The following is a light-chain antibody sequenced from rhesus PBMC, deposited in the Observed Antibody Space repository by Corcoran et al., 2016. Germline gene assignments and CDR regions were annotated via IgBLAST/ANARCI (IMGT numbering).Light chain of an antibody. Sequence: DIQMTQSPSSLSASVGDTVTITCRASQSISNWLAWYQQKPGKAPKALIYKASSLQRGVPSRFSGSGSGTDFTLTNSGLQSEDFATDYCQQYASSPIFTFGPGTKLDIK. CDR3: QQYASSPIFT. CDR2: KAS. CDR1: QSISNW. J-gene: IGKJ3*01. V-gene: IGKV1-22*01.